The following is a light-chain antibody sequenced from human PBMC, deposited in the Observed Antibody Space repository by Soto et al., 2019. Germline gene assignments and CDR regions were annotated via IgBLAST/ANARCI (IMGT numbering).Light chain of an antibody. V-gene: IGLV7-43*01. J-gene: IGLJ2*01. Sequence: QAVVTQEPSLSVSPGGTVTLTCGSSTGAVTSDNYANWLQQKPGQAPRALIYSTDTKHSWTPARFSGSLLGGKAALTLSPVQPEDEADYYCLLYYGGAVVFGGGTKLTVL. CDR3: LLYYGGAVV. CDR2: STD. CDR1: TGAVTSDNY.